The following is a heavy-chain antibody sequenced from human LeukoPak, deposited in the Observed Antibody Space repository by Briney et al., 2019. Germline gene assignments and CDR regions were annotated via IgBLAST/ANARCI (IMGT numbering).Heavy chain of an antibody. J-gene: IGHJ4*02. CDR2: IYYSGST. CDR1: GGSISSSSYY. Sequence: PSETLSLTCTVSGGSISSSSYYWGWIRQPPGKGLEWIGSIYYSGSTYYNPSLKSRVTISVDTSKNQFSLKLSSVTAADTAVYYCARRIGGPSFDYWGQGTLVTVSS. CDR3: ARRIGGPSFDY. V-gene: IGHV4-39*07. D-gene: IGHD2-15*01.